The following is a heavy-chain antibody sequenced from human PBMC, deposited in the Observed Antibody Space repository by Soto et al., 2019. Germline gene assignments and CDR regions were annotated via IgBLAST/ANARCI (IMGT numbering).Heavy chain of an antibody. CDR3: EVYAHPPFSV. V-gene: IGHV3-23*01. J-gene: IGHJ4*02. Sequence: EVQLLESGGGLVQPGGSLRISCAASGFAFSNYCMNWVRHVPGKRLVWVSAISGTGHGSDYADSVKGRFTISRDNSKNTRYLHLNSVRVEDTALFFCEVYAHPPFSVWGQGTLVTVSS. CDR2: ISGTGHGS. D-gene: IGHD1-20*01. CDR1: GFAFSNYC.